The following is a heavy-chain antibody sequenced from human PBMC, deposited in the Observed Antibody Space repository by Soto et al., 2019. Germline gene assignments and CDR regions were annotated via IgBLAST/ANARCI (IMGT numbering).Heavy chain of an antibody. V-gene: IGHV1-46*01. CDR3: ARVGVGGAAGEDWFDH. CDR1: GYTFTTYY. CDR2: INPSTGTT. Sequence: QVRLVQSGPEVKKPGASVKVSCKAFGYTFTTYYMHWVRQAPGQGLERMGVINPSTGTTNSAQKFQDRVTLTRDRSTSTVYMALTTLRSEDTAVYYCARVGVGGAAGEDWFDHWGQGTLVTVSS. J-gene: IGHJ5*02. D-gene: IGHD6-13*01.